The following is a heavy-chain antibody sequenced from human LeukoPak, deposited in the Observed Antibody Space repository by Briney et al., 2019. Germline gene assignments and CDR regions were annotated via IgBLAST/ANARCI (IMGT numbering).Heavy chain of an antibody. J-gene: IGHJ6*03. CDR2: IYYSGST. CDR1: GGSISSSSYY. Sequence: SETLSLTCTVSGGSISSSSYYWGWIRQPPGKGLEWIGSIYYSGSTYYNPSLKSRVTISVDTSKNQFSLKLSSVTAADTAVYYCARGRAAAWSYYYYMDVWGKGTTVTVSS. CDR3: ARGRAAAWSYYYYMDV. D-gene: IGHD6-13*01. V-gene: IGHV4-39*07.